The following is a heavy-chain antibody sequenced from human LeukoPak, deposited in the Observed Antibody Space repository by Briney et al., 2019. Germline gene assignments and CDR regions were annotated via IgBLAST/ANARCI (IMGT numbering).Heavy chain of an antibody. Sequence: TSSETLSLTCTVSGGSISSDSHYWGWVRQPPGKGREWVGSIYYGGTTYYNSSLKSRVTISVDTSKNQFSLKLSSVTAADTAVYYCARVTGTTAVKCAFDIWGQGTMVTVSS. J-gene: IGHJ3*02. CDR1: GGSISSDSHY. D-gene: IGHD4-17*01. CDR2: IYYGGTT. V-gene: IGHV4-39*01. CDR3: ARVTGTTAVKCAFDI.